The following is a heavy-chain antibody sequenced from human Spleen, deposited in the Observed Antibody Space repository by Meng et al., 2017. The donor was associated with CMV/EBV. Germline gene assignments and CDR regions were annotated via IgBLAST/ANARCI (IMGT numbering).Heavy chain of an antibody. CDR3: ARDLSGRFDP. Sequence: QGVLVESGGGRVHTGTSTRHSCAAARFNFRHYGFHWCRQAPSRGLEWVAIMPSDETSIYYADSVKGRFTTSRDNSKNTLYLQMNSLRPDDTAVYYCARDLSGRFDPWGQGTLVTVSS. J-gene: IGHJ5*02. CDR1: RFNFRHYG. V-gene: IGHV3-30*02. CDR2: MPSDETSI.